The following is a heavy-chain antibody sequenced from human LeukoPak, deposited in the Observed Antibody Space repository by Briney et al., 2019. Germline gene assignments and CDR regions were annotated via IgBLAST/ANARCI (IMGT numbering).Heavy chain of an antibody. D-gene: IGHD1-1*01. CDR1: DYSINSGYY. CDR3: ARDRLQLQS. Sequence: SETLSLTCTVSDYSINSGYYWDWIRQPPGKGLEWIGSIYHSGSTYYNPSLKSRVTISVDTSKNQFSLKLSSVTAADTAVYYCARDRLQLQSWGQGTLVTVSS. V-gene: IGHV4-38-2*02. CDR2: IYHSGST. J-gene: IGHJ5*02.